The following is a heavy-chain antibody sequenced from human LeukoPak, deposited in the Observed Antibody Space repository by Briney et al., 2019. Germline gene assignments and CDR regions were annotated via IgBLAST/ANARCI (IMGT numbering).Heavy chain of an antibody. J-gene: IGHJ4*02. V-gene: IGHV3-23*01. CDR2: ISGSGGST. CDR3: AKAYSVEYWSLFDS. D-gene: IGHD2-8*02. Sequence: GGSLRLPCAASGYPFSIYAVSWVRQAPGGGLEWVSAISGSGGSTYYADFVKGGFTISGDNSKNTLYLQMNGLRARDTAVYYCAKAYSVEYWSLFDSWGEGTLVTVS. CDR1: GYPFSIYA.